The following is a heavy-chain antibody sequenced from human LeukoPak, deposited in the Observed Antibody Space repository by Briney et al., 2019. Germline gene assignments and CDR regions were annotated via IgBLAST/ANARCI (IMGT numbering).Heavy chain of an antibody. V-gene: IGHV4-34*01. CDR1: RGSFSGYY. D-gene: IGHD6-6*01. CDR2: INHSGST. Sequence: SETLSLTCAVYRGSFSGYYWSWIRQPPGKGLEWIGEINHSGSTNYNPSLKSRVTISVDTSKNQFSLKLSSVTAADTAVYYCARTPKFIAARPLDYWGQGTLVTVSS. J-gene: IGHJ4*02. CDR3: ARTPKFIAARPLDY.